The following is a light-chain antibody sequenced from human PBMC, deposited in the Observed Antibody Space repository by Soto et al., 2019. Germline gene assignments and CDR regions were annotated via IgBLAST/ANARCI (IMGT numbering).Light chain of an antibody. J-gene: IGKJ1*01. V-gene: IGKV3-15*01. CDR2: GAS. CDR3: QQYDNWPPWT. CDR1: QSVNSN. Sequence: EIVMTQSPATLSVSPGERATLSCRASQSVNSNLAWYQQKPGQAPRLLIYGASTRATDIPATFSGSGSGTEFTLTISSLQSEDFAVYFCQQYDNWPPWTFGQGTKVDIK.